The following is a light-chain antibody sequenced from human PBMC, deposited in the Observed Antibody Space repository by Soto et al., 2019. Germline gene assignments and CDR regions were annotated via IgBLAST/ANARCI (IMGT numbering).Light chain of an antibody. CDR3: MQGLRTPLT. CDR1: QSLLYSNGYNY. V-gene: IGKV2-28*01. CDR2: LGS. J-gene: IGKJ4*01. Sequence: DIVMTQSPLSLPVTPGEPASISCRSSQSLLYSNGYNYLDWYLQKPGQSPQLLIYLGSNRASGVPDRCSGSGSGTDFTLKISRVEAEDVGVYYCMQGLRTPLTFGGGTKVEIK.